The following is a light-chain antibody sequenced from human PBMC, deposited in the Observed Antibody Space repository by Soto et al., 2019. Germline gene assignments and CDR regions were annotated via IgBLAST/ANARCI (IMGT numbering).Light chain of an antibody. J-gene: IGLJ2*01. CDR1: SSNIGNNY. V-gene: IGLV1-51*01. CDR3: GTWDSSLSALV. CDR2: DNN. Sequence: QAVLTQPASVSADPGQTVTISCSGSSSNIGNNYVSWYQQLPGTAPKLLMYDNNNRPSGIPDRFSGSKSGTAATLGITGLQTGDEADYYCGTWDSSLSALVFGGGTKLTDL.